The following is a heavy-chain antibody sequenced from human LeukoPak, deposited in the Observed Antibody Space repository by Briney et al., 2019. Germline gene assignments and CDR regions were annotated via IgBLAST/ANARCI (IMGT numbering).Heavy chain of an antibody. D-gene: IGHD5-24*01. V-gene: IGHV4-34*01. CDR3: AARRDGYNLDY. Sequence: ASETLSLTCAVYAGSFSSYYWSWVRQPPGKGLEWLGEINHSGSTNYNPSLKTRVTISVDTSKNQFSLKLSSVTAADTAVYYCAARRDGYNLDYWGQGTLVTVYS. CDR1: AGSFSSYY. J-gene: IGHJ4*02. CDR2: INHSGST.